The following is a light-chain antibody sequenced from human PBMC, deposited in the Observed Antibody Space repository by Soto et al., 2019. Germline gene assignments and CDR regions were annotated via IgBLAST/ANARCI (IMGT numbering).Light chain of an antibody. Sequence: QSVLTQPGSVSGSPGQSITISCSGTSSDVGGYNYVSWYQQHPGKAPKLMIYDVTLRPSGVSSRFSGSKSGNTASLTISGLQADVEADYYCCSYSSISTPVVFGGGTKLTVL. CDR1: SSDVGGYNY. CDR2: DVT. J-gene: IGLJ2*01. CDR3: CSYSSISTPVV. V-gene: IGLV2-14*03.